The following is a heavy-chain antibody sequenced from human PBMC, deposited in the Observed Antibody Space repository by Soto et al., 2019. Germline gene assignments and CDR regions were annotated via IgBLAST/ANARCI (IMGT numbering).Heavy chain of an antibody. CDR1: GGSISSSSYY. J-gene: IGHJ4*02. V-gene: IGHV4-39*01. Sequence: QLQLQESGPGLVKPSETLSLTCTVSGGSISSSSYYWGWIRQPPGKGLEWIGSIYYSGSTYYNPSRKSRVTIFVDTSKNQFSLKLSSVTAADTAVYYCARHPGSSRLWTHLDYWGQGTLVTVSS. D-gene: IGHD2-15*01. CDR2: IYYSGST. CDR3: ARHPGSSRLWTHLDY.